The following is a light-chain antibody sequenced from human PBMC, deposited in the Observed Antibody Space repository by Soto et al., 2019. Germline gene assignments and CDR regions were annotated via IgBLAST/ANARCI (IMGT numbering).Light chain of an antibody. J-gene: IGLJ1*01. CDR1: SRDVGNYNL. V-gene: IGLV2-23*01. CDR3: CSYAVSRIPYV. CDR2: EGS. Sequence: QSALTQPASVSGSPGQSITISCTGTSRDVGNYNLFSWYQQHPGTAPKLMIYEGSKLPSGVSNRFSGSKSGNTASLTISGLQAEDEADYYCCSYAVSRIPYVFGTGTKLTVL.